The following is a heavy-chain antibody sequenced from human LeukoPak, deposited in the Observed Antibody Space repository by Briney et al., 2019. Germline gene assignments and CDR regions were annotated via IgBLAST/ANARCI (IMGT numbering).Heavy chain of an antibody. CDR1: GFTFDDYA. Sequence: GGSLRLSCAASGFTFDDYAMHWVRQAPGKGLEWVSGISWNSGSIGYADSVKGRFTISRDNAKNSLYLQMNSLRAEDTAVYYCARDPGSSSWYDYWGQGTLVTVSS. V-gene: IGHV3-9*01. J-gene: IGHJ4*02. D-gene: IGHD6-13*01. CDR2: ISWNSGSI. CDR3: ARDPGSSSWYDY.